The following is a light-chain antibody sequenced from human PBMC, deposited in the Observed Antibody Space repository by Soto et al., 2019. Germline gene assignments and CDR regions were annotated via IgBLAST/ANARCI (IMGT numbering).Light chain of an antibody. V-gene: IGKV3-20*01. CDR3: QQYKNSPVYT. J-gene: IGKJ2*01. CDR2: GGS. Sequence: EIVLTQSPDTLSLSPGERATLSCRTSQSVSSSYLGWYQQRPGQAPRLLIYGGSIKATDITGGFRGSRAGTYCTVSISRIETEDFAVYVCQCQQYKNSPVYTFGQGTKLEIK. CDR1: QSVSSSY.